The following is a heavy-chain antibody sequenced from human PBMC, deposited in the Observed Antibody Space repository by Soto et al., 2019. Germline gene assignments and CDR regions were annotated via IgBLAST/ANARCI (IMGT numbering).Heavy chain of an antibody. V-gene: IGHV4-31*03. D-gene: IGHD1-26*01. CDR2: IYYRGNT. CDR1: GGSISSDDYY. CDR3: ARGGAYYGMDV. Sequence: TLSLTCTVSGGSISSDDYYWNCIRQRPGKGLEWIGNIYYRGNTSYNPSLKSRIIMSMDMSENQFSLKLTSVTAADTAVYYCARGGAYYGMDVWGRGTTVT. J-gene: IGHJ6*01.